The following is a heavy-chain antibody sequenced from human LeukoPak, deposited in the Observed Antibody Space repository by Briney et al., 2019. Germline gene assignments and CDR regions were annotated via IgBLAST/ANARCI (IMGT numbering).Heavy chain of an antibody. V-gene: IGHV3-33*01. D-gene: IGHD3-3*01. Sequence: SGGSLRLSCAASGFTFSTYGMHWVRQAPGKGLKWVAVIWYDGSNKYYADSVRGRFTISRDNFKNTLYLQMNSLRAEDTAVYYCARDLEIGSSSYYFDYWGQGTLVTVSS. J-gene: IGHJ4*02. CDR1: GFTFSTYG. CDR2: IWYDGSNK. CDR3: ARDLEIGSSSYYFDY.